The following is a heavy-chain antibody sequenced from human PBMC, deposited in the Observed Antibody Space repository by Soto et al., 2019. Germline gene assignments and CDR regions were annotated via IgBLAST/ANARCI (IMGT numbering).Heavy chain of an antibody. J-gene: IGHJ6*02. D-gene: IGHD5-12*01. V-gene: IGHV1-18*01. CDR2: ISPDNGNT. Sequence: GASVKVSCKASGYTFTIYGINWVRQAPGQGLEWMGWISPDNGNTNYAQKLQGRVTMTTDTSTSTAYMELRSLRSDDTAVYYCARALGYSGYAGMDVSGQGTTVTVSS. CDR1: GYTFTIYG. CDR3: ARALGYSGYAGMDV.